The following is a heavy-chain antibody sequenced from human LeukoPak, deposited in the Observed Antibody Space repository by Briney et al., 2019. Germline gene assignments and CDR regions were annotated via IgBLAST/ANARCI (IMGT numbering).Heavy chain of an antibody. CDR2: IYPGDSDT. CDR3: ARRGYDSSGYTDAFDI. J-gene: IGHJ3*02. Sequence: GESLKISCKALGYSFTTYWIAWVRQLPGRGVDWRGIIYPGDSDTTYSPSFQGQVTISVDKSISTAYLQWSSLKASDTAMYYCARRGYDSSGYTDAFDIWGQGTMVTVSS. D-gene: IGHD3-22*01. V-gene: IGHV5-51*01. CDR1: GYSFTTYW.